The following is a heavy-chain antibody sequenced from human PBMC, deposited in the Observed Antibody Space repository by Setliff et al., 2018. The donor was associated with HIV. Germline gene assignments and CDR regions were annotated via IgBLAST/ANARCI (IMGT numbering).Heavy chain of an antibody. CDR1: GDSITSGHFY. J-gene: IGHJ5*02. Sequence: PSETLSLTCTVSGDSITSGHFYWGWIRQAPGKGLEWIGNILDGRVTFFNPSLRGRVTISVDASKNQVSLNLRFVTAADSAVYHCARPHSGRGGGAYFDPWGQGILVTVSS. V-gene: IGHV4-39*01. CDR3: ARPHSGRGGGAYFDP. CDR2: ILDGRVT. D-gene: IGHD6-19*01.